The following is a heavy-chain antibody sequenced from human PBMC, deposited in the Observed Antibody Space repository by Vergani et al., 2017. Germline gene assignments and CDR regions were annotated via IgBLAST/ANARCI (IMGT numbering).Heavy chain of an antibody. V-gene: IGHV3-15*01. CDR3: YTDYHDY. CDR2: IRSKNDGGTA. CDR1: EFTFSDVW. J-gene: IGHJ4*02. D-gene: IGHD2-2*02. Sequence: EGQLVESGGGLVKPGGSLRLSCAASEFTFSDVWMSWVRQAPGKGLEWVARIRSKNDGGTADYAAPLKGRFTISRDDSKDSAFLLVNNLKTEDTAVYFCYTDYHDYWGQGTLVTVSS.